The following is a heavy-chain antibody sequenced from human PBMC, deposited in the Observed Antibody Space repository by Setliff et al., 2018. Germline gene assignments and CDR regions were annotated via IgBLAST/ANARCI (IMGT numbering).Heavy chain of an antibody. CDR2: ISAYNGNT. CDR1: GYTFTSYG. CDR3: ALEYSNSSPTVYYYMDV. J-gene: IGHJ6*03. Sequence: ASVKVSCKASGYTFTSYGISWVRQAPGQGLEWMGWISAYNGNTNYAQKFQGRVTITADKSTSTAYMELSRLTSEDTAVYYCALEYSNSSPTVYYYMDVWGKGITVTVSS. V-gene: IGHV1-18*01. D-gene: IGHD6-6*01.